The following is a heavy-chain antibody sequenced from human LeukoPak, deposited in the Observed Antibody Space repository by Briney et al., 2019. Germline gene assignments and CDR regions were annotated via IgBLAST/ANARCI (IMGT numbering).Heavy chain of an antibody. V-gene: IGHV4-31*03. CDR3: ARVGYGDYYFNWFDP. J-gene: IGHJ5*02. CDR1: GGSISSGGYS. D-gene: IGHD4-17*01. CDR2: IYYSGST. Sequence: SETLSLTCTVSGGSISSGGYSWSWIRQHPGKGLEWIGYIYYSGSTYYNPSLKSRVTISVDTSKNQFSLKLSSVTAADTAVYYCARVGYGDYYFNWFDPWGQGTLVTVSS.